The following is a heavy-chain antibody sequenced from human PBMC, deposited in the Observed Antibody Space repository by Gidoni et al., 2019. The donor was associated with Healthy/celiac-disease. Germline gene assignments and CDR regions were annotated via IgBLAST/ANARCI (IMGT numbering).Heavy chain of an antibody. CDR2: ISSSSSYI. J-gene: IGHJ1*01. CDR3: ARSRGVAATPFQH. Sequence: EVQLVESGGGLVTPGGSLRLSCAAPGFTFSSNVRNWVRQVPGQGLAWVSSISSSSSYIYYADSVKCRFTISRDNAKNSLYLQMNSLRAEDTAVYYCARSRGVAATPFQHWGQGTLVTVSS. D-gene: IGHD2-15*01. CDR1: GFTFSSNV. V-gene: IGHV3-21*01.